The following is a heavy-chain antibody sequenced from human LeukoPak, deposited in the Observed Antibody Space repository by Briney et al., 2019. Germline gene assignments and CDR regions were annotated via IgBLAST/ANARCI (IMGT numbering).Heavy chain of an antibody. J-gene: IGHJ4*02. CDR1: GLTVSSDY. CDR3: ARDPYDYVWGGYFDY. V-gene: IGHV3-21*01. CDR2: ISSISSYI. D-gene: IGHD3-16*01. Sequence: PGGSLRLSCAASGLTVSSDYMSWVRQAPGKGLEWVSSISSISSYIYYADSVRGRFTISRDNAKNSLYLQMNSLRAEDTAVYYCARDPYDYVWGGYFDYWGQGTLVTVSS.